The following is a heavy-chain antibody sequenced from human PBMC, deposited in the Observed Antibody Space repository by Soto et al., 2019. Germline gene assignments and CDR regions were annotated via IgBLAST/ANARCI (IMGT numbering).Heavy chain of an antibody. D-gene: IGHD2-15*01. CDR2: IYAENSDT. J-gene: IGHJ3*02. V-gene: IGHV5-51*01. Sequence: SCKGSGYSFANYWIGWVRQMPGKGLEYMGIIYAENSDTRYIPSLQGQVTISVDKSTSTAYLQWSSLKASDTAMYYCARARLYCSGGTCYSTAAFDIWGQGTMVTVSS. CDR3: ARARLYCSGGTCYSTAAFDI. CDR1: GYSFANYW.